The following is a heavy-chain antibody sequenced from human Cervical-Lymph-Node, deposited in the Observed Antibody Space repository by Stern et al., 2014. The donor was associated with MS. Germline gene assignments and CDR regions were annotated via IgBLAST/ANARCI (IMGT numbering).Heavy chain of an antibody. CDR2: ITSATSST. CDR1: GFTFSDYY. CDR3: VRMAGTVYFYGLDV. V-gene: IGHV3-11*06. J-gene: IGHJ6*02. Sequence: MQLVESGGGLVKPGGSLRLSCAASGFTFSDYYMTWIRQAPGKGLEWVSYITSATSSTNYADSVKGRFTISRDNAKNSLFLQMNSLRAEDTAVYYCVRMAGTVYFYGLDVWGHETTVTVSS. D-gene: IGHD6-19*01.